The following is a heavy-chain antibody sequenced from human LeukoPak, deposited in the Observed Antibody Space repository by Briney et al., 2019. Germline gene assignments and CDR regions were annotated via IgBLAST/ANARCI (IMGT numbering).Heavy chain of an antibody. D-gene: IGHD2-15*01. V-gene: IGHV3-30*18. CDR3: AKPGGGSWEWGSYYFDY. J-gene: IGHJ4*02. CDR2: ISSDGSHK. Sequence: PGRSLRLSCAASGFTFTTYGMHWVHQAPGKGLEWVAFISSDGSHKYYADSMKGRLTISRDSSKSTLYLQTNSLRPDDTAVYYCAKPGGGSWEWGSYYFDYWGQGTLVAVSS. CDR1: GFTFTTYG.